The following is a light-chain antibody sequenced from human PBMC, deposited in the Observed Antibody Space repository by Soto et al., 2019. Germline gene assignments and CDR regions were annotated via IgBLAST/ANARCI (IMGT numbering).Light chain of an antibody. J-gene: IGKJ1*01. CDR3: QHYNSYSEA. Sequence: EIVLTQSPGTLSLSPGERVTLPCRASHSVPTNYLSWYHQKPGQSPRRLIYCASTRATGIPERFSGSGSGTDFTLTISSLQPDDFATDYCQHYNSYSEAFGQGTKVDIK. CDR2: CAS. CDR1: HSVPTNY. V-gene: IGKV3-20*01.